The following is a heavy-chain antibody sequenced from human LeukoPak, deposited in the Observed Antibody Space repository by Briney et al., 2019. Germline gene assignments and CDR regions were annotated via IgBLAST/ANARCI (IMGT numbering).Heavy chain of an antibody. CDR2: VSYSGNT. CDR3: ARGRTQSDQYFDY. D-gene: IGHD2-2*01. Sequence: SETLSLTCTVSGGSISSYFWSWIRQPPGKGLEWIGYVSYSGNTNYNPSLKSRVTTSEDTSKNQFSLKVSSVTAADTAVYYCARGRTQSDQYFDYWGQGTLVTVSS. CDR1: GGSISSYF. V-gene: IGHV4-59*01. J-gene: IGHJ4*02.